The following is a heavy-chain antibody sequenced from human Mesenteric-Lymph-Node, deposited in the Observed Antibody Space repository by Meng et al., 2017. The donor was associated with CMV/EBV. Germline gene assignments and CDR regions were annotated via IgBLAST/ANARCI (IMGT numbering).Heavy chain of an antibody. J-gene: IGHJ6*02. CDR1: GGSFSGYY. CDR3: ARDRDSIAADSQYHYYYYGMDV. Sequence: SETLSLTCAVYGGSFSGYYWSWIRQPPGKGLEWIGEINHSGSTNYNPSLKSRVTISVDTSKNQFSLKLSSVTAADTAVYYCARDRDSIAADSQYHYYYYGMDVWGQGTTVTVSS. CDR2: INHSGST. V-gene: IGHV4-34*01. D-gene: IGHD6-6*01.